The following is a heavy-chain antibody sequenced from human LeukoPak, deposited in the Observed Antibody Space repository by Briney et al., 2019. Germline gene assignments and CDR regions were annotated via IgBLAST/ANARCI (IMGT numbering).Heavy chain of an antibody. CDR3: AREMYYYGSGIPLALDY. CDR1: GGTFSSYA. J-gene: IGHJ4*02. CDR2: IIPIFGTA. Sequence: SVKVSCKASGGTFSSYATSRVRQAPGQGLEWMGRIIPIFGTANYAQKFQGRVTITTDESTSTAYMELSSLRSEDTAVYYCAREMYYYGSGIPLALDYWGQGTLVTVSS. D-gene: IGHD3-10*01. V-gene: IGHV1-69*05.